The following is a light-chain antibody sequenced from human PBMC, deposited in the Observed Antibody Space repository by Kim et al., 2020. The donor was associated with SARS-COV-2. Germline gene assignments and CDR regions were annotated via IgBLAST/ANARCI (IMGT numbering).Light chain of an antibody. V-gene: IGKV1-5*01. CDR1: QSISSW. J-gene: IGKJ2*01. CDR3: QHYNSYPYT. Sequence: SASVGGRATITCRASQSISSWLAWYQQKPGKAPKLLIYQASTLESGVPSTFSGSGSGTEFSLTISSLQPDDFATYYCQHYNSYPYTFGQGTKLEI. CDR2: QAS.